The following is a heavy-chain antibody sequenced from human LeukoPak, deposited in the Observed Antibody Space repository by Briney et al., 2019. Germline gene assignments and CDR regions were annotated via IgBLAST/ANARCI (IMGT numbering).Heavy chain of an antibody. Sequence: QPRGSLRLSCAASGFTLSSYEMNWVRLAPGKGLEWISYISRTGNSIYYADSVKGRFTISRDSAKNSLYLQMNSLRAEDTAVYYCARGPYSSNWYVDYWGQGTLVTVAS. CDR3: ARGPYSSNWYVDY. CDR2: ISRTGNSI. CDR1: GFTLSSYE. V-gene: IGHV3-48*03. J-gene: IGHJ4*02. D-gene: IGHD6-13*01.